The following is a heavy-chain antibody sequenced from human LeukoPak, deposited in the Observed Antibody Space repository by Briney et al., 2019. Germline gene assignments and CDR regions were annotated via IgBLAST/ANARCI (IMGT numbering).Heavy chain of an antibody. J-gene: IGHJ4*02. CDR2: IKQDGSEK. V-gene: IGHV3-7*03. CDR1: GFTFSSYW. CDR3: ARQDIVATTFFDY. D-gene: IGHD5-12*01. Sequence: GGSLRLSCAASGFTFSSYWMSWVRQAPGKGLEWVANIKQDGSEKYYVDSVKGRFTISRDNAKNSLCLQMNSLRAEDTAVYYCARQDIVATTFFDYWGQGTLVTVSS.